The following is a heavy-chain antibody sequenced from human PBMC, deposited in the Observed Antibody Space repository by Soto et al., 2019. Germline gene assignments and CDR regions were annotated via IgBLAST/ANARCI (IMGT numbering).Heavy chain of an antibody. CDR2: ISYDGSNK. J-gene: IGHJ4*02. CDR1: GFTFSSYA. D-gene: IGHD3-22*01. CDR3: ARVGGEYYYDSSGYYDY. V-gene: IGHV3-30-3*01. Sequence: QVQLVESGGGVVQPGRSLRLSCAASGFTFSSYAMHWVRQAPGKWLEWVAVISYDGSNKYYADSVKGRFTISRDNSKNTLYLQMNSLRAEDTAVYYCARVGGEYYYDSSGYYDYWGQGTLVTVSS.